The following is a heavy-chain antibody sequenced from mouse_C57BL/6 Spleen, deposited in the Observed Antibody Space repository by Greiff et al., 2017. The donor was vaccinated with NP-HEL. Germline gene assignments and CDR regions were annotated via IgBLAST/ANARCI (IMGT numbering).Heavy chain of an antibody. V-gene: IGHV5-4*01. Sequence: EVQVVESGGGLVKPGGSLKLSCAASGFTFSSYAMSWVRQTPEKRLAWVATISDGGSYTYYPDNVKCRFTISRDNAKNNLYLQMSHLKSEDTDMYYCARDRYGSSSWFAYWGQGTLVTVSA. J-gene: IGHJ3*01. CDR2: ISDGGSYT. D-gene: IGHD1-1*01. CDR1: GFTFSSYA. CDR3: ARDRYGSSSWFAY.